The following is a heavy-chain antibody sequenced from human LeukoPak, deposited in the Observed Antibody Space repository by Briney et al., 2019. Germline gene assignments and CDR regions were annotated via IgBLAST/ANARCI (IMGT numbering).Heavy chain of an antibody. CDR3: AKDPGSIRNHFDS. J-gene: IGHJ4*02. Sequence: GGSLRLSCSASGFNFNSYAIHWVRQAPGKGLEWVAVISYAGDSKYYADSLKGRFTISRDNSKNTLYLQMDTLRPEDTALYHCAKDPGSIRNHFDSWGQGTLVTVSS. D-gene: IGHD1-14*01. CDR2: ISYAGDSK. V-gene: IGHV3-30*18. CDR1: GFNFNSYA.